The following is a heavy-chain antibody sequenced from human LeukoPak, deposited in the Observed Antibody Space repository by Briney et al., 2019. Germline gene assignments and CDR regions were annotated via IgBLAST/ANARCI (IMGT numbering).Heavy chain of an antibody. J-gene: IGHJ4*02. Sequence: PSETLSLTCAVYGGXFSGYFWTWIRQPPGKGLEWIGGINHGGSTNYNPSIKSRVTISVDTSKNHFSLKLSSLTAANTAVYYCARGPPLTYDGSGYYFFDYWGQGTLVTVSS. CDR2: INHGGST. D-gene: IGHD3-22*01. CDR1: GGXFSGYF. CDR3: ARGPPLTYDGSGYYFFDY. V-gene: IGHV4-34*01.